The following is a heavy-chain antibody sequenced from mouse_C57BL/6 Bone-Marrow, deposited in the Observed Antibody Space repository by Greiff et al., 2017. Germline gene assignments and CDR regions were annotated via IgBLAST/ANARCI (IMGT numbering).Heavy chain of an antibody. CDR2: IDPENGAT. V-gene: IGHV14-4*01. D-gene: IGHD1-1*01. CDR3: TTTVVHYYAMDY. CDR1: GFNIKDDY. Sequence: EVQLQQSGAELVRPGASVTLSCTASGFNIKDDYMHWVKQRPEQGLEWIGWIDPENGATEYASKFQGTATITADTSSNTAYLQLSSLTSEDTAVYYCTTTVVHYYAMDYWGQGTSVTVSS. J-gene: IGHJ4*01.